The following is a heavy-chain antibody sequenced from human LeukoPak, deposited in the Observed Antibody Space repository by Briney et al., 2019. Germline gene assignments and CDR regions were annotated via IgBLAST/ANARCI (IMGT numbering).Heavy chain of an antibody. CDR2: IYYSGST. CDR1: GGSISSSSYY. Sequence: PSETLSLTCTVSGGSISSSSYYWGWIRQPPGKGLEWIGSIYYSGSTYYNPSLKSRVTISVDTSKNQFSLKLSSVTAADTAVYYCARDRGIYGDYGFDYWGQGTLVTVSS. V-gene: IGHV4-39*07. D-gene: IGHD4-17*01. CDR3: ARDRGIYGDYGFDY. J-gene: IGHJ4*02.